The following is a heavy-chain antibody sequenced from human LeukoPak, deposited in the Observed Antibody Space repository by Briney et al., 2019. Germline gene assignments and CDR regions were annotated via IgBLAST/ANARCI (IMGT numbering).Heavy chain of an antibody. V-gene: IGHV3-23*01. CDR3: ARDGAAGGIDY. CDR2: ISGSGGST. J-gene: IGHJ4*02. CDR1: GLTFSNYA. D-gene: IGHD3-10*01. Sequence: GGSLRLSCAASGLTFSNYAMSWVRQAPGKGLEWVSAISGSGGSTYYADSVKGRFTISRDNSKNTLYLQMNSLRAEDTAVYLCARDGAAGGIDYWGQGTLVTVSS.